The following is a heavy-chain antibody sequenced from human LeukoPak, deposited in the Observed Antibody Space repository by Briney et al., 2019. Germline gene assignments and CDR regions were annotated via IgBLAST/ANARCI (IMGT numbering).Heavy chain of an antibody. V-gene: IGHV4-4*07. CDR2: IDTSGST. J-gene: IGHJ4*02. Sequence: PSETLSLTCTVSGDSISNYYWSWIRQPAGKGLEWGGRIDTSGSTNYNPSLKSRVTMSVDTSKNPFSLKLSSVAAADTAVFYCARTTGYYNSGWADFDYWGQGTLVTVSS. D-gene: IGHD6-19*01. CDR1: GDSISNYY. CDR3: ARTTGYYNSGWADFDY.